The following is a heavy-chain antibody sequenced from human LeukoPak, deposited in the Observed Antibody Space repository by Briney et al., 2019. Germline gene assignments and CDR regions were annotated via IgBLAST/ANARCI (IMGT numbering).Heavy chain of an antibody. Sequence: SETLSLTCAVYGGSFSGYYWSWIRQPPGKGLEWIGEINHSGTTNYNPSLKSRVTISVDTSKTQFSLKLSSVTAADTAVYYCARTIAVAGTRQFDYWGQGTLVTVSS. CDR1: GGSFSGYY. V-gene: IGHV4-34*01. D-gene: IGHD6-19*01. CDR2: INHSGTT. J-gene: IGHJ4*02. CDR3: ARTIAVAGTRQFDY.